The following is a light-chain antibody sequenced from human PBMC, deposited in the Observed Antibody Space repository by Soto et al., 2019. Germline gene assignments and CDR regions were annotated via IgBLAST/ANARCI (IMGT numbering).Light chain of an antibody. CDR1: RSIFYSSNNKNY. J-gene: IGKJ1*01. CDR3: HQYYSSPWT. Sequence: DIVMTQSPDSLAVSLGERATINCKSSRSIFYSSNNKNYLTWYQQKPGQPPKLLIYWASTRESGVPDRFSGSGSGTDFTLTISSLQAEDVAVYYCHQYYSSPWTFGQGTKVDIK. CDR2: WAS. V-gene: IGKV4-1*01.